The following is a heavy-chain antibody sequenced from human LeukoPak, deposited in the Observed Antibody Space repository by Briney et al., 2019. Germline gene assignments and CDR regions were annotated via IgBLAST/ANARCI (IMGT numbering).Heavy chain of an antibody. V-gene: IGHV1-46*01. CDR2: IKPSGGST. J-gene: IGHJ4*02. Sequence: ASVKVSCKASRYSFTSYYMHWVRQAPGQGLEWMGIIKPSGGSTSYAQKFQGRVTMTRDTSTSTVYMELSSLRSEDTAVYYCATLGYDILTGYYSHFDYWGQGTLVTVSS. D-gene: IGHD3-9*01. CDR3: ATLGYDILTGYYSHFDY. CDR1: RYSFTSYY.